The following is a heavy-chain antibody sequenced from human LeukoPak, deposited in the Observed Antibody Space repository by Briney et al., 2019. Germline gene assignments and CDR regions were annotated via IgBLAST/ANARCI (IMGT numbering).Heavy chain of an antibody. Sequence: ASVKVSYKASGYTFTGYYIHWVRQAPGQGLEWMGCINPNSGGTNYAQKFQGKVTMTRDAFISTAYTELSRLTYDDTAVYYCARDDYSGNSMRFWGQGTLVTVSS. CDR1: GYTFTGYY. J-gene: IGHJ4*02. CDR2: INPNSGGT. V-gene: IGHV1-2*02. CDR3: ARDDYSGNSMRF. D-gene: IGHD4-23*01.